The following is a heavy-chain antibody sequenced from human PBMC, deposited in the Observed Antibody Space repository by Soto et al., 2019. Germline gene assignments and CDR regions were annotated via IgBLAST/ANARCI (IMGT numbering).Heavy chain of an antibody. CDR2: INAGNGNT. J-gene: IGHJ4*02. CDR1: GYTFTSYA. D-gene: IGHD3-22*01. Sequence: ASVKVSYKASGYTFTSYAMHWVRQAPGQRLEWMGWINAGNGNTKYSQKFQGRVTITRDTSASTAYMELSSLRSEDTAVYYCARAQTYYYDSSGYYFDYWGQGTLVTVSS. CDR3: ARAQTYYYDSSGYYFDY. V-gene: IGHV1-3*01.